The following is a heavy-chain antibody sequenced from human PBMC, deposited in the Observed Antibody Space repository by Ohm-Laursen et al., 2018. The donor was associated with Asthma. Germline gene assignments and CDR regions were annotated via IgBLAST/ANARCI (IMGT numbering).Heavy chain of an antibody. CDR2: ISYDGSNK. CDR3: ARDAVEYNYGYRPRFDY. V-gene: IGHV3-30-3*01. CDR1: GFTFSSYA. J-gene: IGHJ4*02. Sequence: SLRLSCAASGFTFSSYAMHWVRQAPGKGLEWVAVISYDGSNKFYADSVKGRFTISGDTSKNTVYLQMNTLRAEDTAVYYCARDAVEYNYGYRPRFDYWGQGTLVSVSS. D-gene: IGHD5-18*01.